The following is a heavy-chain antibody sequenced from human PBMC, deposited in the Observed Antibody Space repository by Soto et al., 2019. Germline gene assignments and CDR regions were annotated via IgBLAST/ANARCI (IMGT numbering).Heavy chain of an antibody. CDR2: SSNSGTFS. D-gene: IGHD1-1*01. J-gene: IGHJ4*02. Sequence: GWSLRLSCAASEFTFSTYAMTWVRQAPGRGLEWISYSSNSGTFSRYADSVKGRFSISRDNTKNLLYLQMNSLRAEDTAVYYCARSGDNYNRLDYWGQGTPVTVSS. CDR3: ARSGDNYNRLDY. V-gene: IGHV3-11*06. CDR1: EFTFSTYA.